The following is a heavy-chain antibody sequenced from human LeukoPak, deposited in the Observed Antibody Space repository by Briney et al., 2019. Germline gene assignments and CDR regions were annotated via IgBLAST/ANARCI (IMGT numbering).Heavy chain of an antibody. D-gene: IGHD3-10*02. Sequence: SETLSLTCTVSGGSISGYYWSWIRQPPGKGLEWIGEINHSGSTNYNPSLKSRVTISVDTSKNQFSLKLSSVTAADTAVYYCARGTVRRPPMYYWGQGTLVTVSS. CDR2: INHSGST. CDR1: GGSISGYY. J-gene: IGHJ4*02. V-gene: IGHV4-34*01. CDR3: ARGTVRRPPMYY.